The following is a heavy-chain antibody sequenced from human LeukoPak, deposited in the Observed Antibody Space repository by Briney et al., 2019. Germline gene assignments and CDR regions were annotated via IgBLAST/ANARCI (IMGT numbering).Heavy chain of an antibody. CDR3: ATGLVYCSSTSCYVFDY. CDR1: GYTFTGYY. V-gene: IGHV1-2*02. D-gene: IGHD2-2*01. Sequence: ASVKVSCKASGYTFTGYYMHWVRQAPGQGLEWMGWINPNSGGTNYAQKFQGRVTMTRDTSISTAYMELSRLRSDDTAVYYCATGLVYCSSTSCYVFDYWGQGTLVTVSS. J-gene: IGHJ4*02. CDR2: INPNSGGT.